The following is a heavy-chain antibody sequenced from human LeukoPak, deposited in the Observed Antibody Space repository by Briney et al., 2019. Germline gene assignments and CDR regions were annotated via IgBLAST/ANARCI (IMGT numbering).Heavy chain of an antibody. D-gene: IGHD5-12*01. CDR3: ARDLLIVATITSYYYYGMDV. CDR1: GYTFTGYY. CDR2: INPNSGGT. J-gene: IGHJ6*02. Sequence: GASVKVSCKASGYTFTGYYMHWVRQAPGQGLEWMGWINPNSGGTNYAQKFQGRVTMTRGTSISTAYMELSRLRSDDTAVYYCARDLLIVATITSYYYYGMDVWGQGTTVTVSS. V-gene: IGHV1-2*02.